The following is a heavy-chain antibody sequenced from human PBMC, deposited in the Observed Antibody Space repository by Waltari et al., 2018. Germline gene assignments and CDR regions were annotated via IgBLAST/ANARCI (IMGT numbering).Heavy chain of an antibody. CDR1: GFTFSRYS. CDR2: IRSSSSTI. J-gene: IGHJ3*02. D-gene: IGHD4-17*01. Sequence: EVQLVESGGGLVQHGGALRLSCEASGFTFSRYSMNWVRQAPGKVWGSVSYIRSSSSTISYADSVKGRFTISRDNAKNSLYLQMNSLRAEDTAVYYCARDDYAGAFDIWGQGTMVTVSS. V-gene: IGHV3-48*01. CDR3: ARDDYAGAFDI.